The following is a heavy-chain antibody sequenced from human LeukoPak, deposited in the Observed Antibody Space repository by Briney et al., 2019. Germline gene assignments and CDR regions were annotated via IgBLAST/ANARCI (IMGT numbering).Heavy chain of an antibody. Sequence: GGSLRLSCAASGFTFSSNSMSWVRQAPGKGLEWISYISLSSSTKYYADSVKGRFTISRDNAKNSLYLQMKSLRAEDTAVYYCARGTLYYGSESYDYWGQGTLVAVSS. V-gene: IGHV3-48*01. D-gene: IGHD3-10*01. CDR1: GFTFSSNS. CDR2: ISLSSSTK. J-gene: IGHJ4*02. CDR3: ARGTLYYGSESYDY.